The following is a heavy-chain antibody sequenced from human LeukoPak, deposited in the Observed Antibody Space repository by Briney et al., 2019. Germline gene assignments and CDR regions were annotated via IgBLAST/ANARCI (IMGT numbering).Heavy chain of an antibody. D-gene: IGHD3-22*01. CDR2: TAGSGISK. Sequence: GGSLRLSCAASGFTFSSYAMSWVRQAPGRGLEWASSTAGSGISKDYADSVKGRFTISKDKSKNTLYLQMDNLRAEDTGVYFCARLPTFYSDSSGYHYDYWGQGTLVTVSS. V-gene: IGHV3-23*01. CDR3: ARLPTFYSDSSGYHYDY. CDR1: GFTFSSYA. J-gene: IGHJ4*02.